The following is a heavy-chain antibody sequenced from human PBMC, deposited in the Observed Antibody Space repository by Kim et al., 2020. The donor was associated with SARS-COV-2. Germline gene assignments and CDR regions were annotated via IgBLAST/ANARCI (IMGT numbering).Heavy chain of an antibody. J-gene: IGHJ5*02. Sequence: YAVSVKSRITINPDTSKNQFSLQLNSVTPEDTAVYYCARGDGSSSRWFDPWGQGTLVTVSS. D-gene: IGHD6-6*01. CDR3: ARGDGSSSRWFDP. V-gene: IGHV6-1*01.